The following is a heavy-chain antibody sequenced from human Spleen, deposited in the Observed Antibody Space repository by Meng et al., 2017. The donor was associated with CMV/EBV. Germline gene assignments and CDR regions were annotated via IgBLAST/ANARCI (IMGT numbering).Heavy chain of an antibody. J-gene: IGHJ4*02. CDR2: IKEDGSMK. V-gene: IGHV3-7*01. CDR3: ARGGRQWTY. CDR1: GFTFSSYE. Sequence: GGSLRLSCAASGFTFSSYEMNWVRQAPGRGLEWVANIKEDGSMKYYVDSVKGRFTISRDNAKKSLYLQMNSLRAEDTAVYYCARGGRQWTYWGQGTLVTVSS. D-gene: IGHD6-19*01.